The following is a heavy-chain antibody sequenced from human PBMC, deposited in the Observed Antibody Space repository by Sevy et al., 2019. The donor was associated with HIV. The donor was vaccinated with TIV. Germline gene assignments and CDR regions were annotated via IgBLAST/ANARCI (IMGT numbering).Heavy chain of an antibody. CDR1: GGSISSGSYY. J-gene: IGHJ4*02. Sequence: SETLSLTCTVSGGSISSGSYYWSWIRQHPGKGLEWIGYIYYSGSTYYNPSLKSRVTISVDTSKNQFSLKLSSVTAADTAVYYCARERGYCSSTSCYPGESFDYWGQGTLVTVSS. V-gene: IGHV4-31*03. CDR3: ARERGYCSSTSCYPGESFDY. D-gene: IGHD2-2*03. CDR2: IYYSGST.